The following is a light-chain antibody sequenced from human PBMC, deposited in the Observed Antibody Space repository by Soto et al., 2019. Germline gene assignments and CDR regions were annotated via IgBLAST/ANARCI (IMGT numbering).Light chain of an antibody. CDR1: QSVGSN. Sequence: EIVMTQSPATLSVSPGERATLSCRASQSVGSNLAWYQHRPGQAPRLLILGESTRANGVPARFSGSGSGTEFTLTISGLQSEASAVYYCQQYKDSYTFGQGTKLQIK. CDR3: QQYKDSYT. V-gene: IGKV3-15*01. J-gene: IGKJ2*01. CDR2: GES.